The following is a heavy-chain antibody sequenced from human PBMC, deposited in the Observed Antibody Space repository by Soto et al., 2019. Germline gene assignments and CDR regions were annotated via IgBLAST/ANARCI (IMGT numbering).Heavy chain of an antibody. CDR2: ISAYNGNT. D-gene: IGHD3-10*01. Sequence: QVQLVQSGAEVKQPGASVKVSCKASGYTFTSYGISWVRQAPGQGLEGMGWISAYNGNTNYAQKLHGRVTITTDTTKRTAYLELRSLRSDDTAVYYCSRDRDYYGSGRLYYWGQGTLGTVSS. CDR1: GYTFTSYG. V-gene: IGHV1-18*01. J-gene: IGHJ4*02. CDR3: SRDRDYYGSGRLYY.